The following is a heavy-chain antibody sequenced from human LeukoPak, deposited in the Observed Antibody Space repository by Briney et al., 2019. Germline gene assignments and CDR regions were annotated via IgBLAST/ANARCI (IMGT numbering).Heavy chain of an antibody. J-gene: IGHJ4*02. CDR2: IYSGGST. V-gene: IGHV3-66*02. Sequence: PGGSLRLSCAASGFTVSSNYMSWVRQAPGKGLEWVSVIYSGGSTYYADSVKGRFTISRDDSKNTLYLQMNSLRAEDTAVYYCAREDSIAAAFDYWGQGTLVTVSS. CDR3: AREDSIAAAFDY. D-gene: IGHD6-13*01. CDR1: GFTVSSNY.